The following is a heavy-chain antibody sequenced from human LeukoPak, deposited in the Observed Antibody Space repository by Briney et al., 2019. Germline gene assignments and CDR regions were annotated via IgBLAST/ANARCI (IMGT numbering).Heavy chain of an antibody. CDR2: IYYSGST. CDR1: GGSISSGGYY. J-gene: IGHJ6*02. CDR3: ARARDFYYGMDV. Sequence: SQTLSLTCTVSGGSISSGGYYWSWIRQHPGKGLEWIGYIYYSGSTYYNPSLKSRVMLSVDTSKNHFSLKLSSVTAADTAVYFCARARDFYYGMDVWGQGTTVTVSS. V-gene: IGHV4-31*03.